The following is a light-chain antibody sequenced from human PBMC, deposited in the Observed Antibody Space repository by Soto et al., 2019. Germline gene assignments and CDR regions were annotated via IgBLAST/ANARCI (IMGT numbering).Light chain of an antibody. CDR1: SSNIATNT. Sequence: QSVLTQPPSASGTPGQRVTISCSGSSSNIATNTVNWYQHLPGSAPKLLIYSNNQRPSGVPDRFSGSKSGTSASLAISGLQPDDEADYYCVAWDGSLNVVLFGGGTKLTVL. CDR2: SNN. CDR3: VAWDGSLNVVL. V-gene: IGLV1-44*01. J-gene: IGLJ2*01.